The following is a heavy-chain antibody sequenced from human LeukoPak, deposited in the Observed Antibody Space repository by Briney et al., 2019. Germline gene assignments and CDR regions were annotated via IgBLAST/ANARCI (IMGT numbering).Heavy chain of an antibody. V-gene: IGHV4-4*07. CDR1: GGSISSYY. CDR2: IYTSGST. Sequence: SETLSLTCTVSGGSISSYYWSWIRQPPGKGLEWIGRIYTSGSTNYNPSLKSRVTMSVDTSKNQFSLKLSSVTAADTAVYYCARDPVSAVADPRGQYYYYYYGMDVWGQGTTVTVSS. CDR3: ARDPVSAVADPRGQYYYYYYGMDV. J-gene: IGHJ6*02. D-gene: IGHD6-19*01.